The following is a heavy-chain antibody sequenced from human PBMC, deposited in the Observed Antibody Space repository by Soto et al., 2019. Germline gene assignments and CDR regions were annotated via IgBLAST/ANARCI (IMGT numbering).Heavy chain of an antibody. V-gene: IGHV4-4*02. CDR1: GASISSGGW. J-gene: IGHJ4*02. CDR3: AKDGWGGYNLGY. Sequence: QVQLQESGPGLVKVSGTLSLTCAVSGASISSGGWWSWVRQSPGKGLEWIGEIYHTGSTNYNPSLRSGVTISVDKSKNQFSLNLISVTAADTALYYCAKDGWGGYNLGYWGQGTLVTVSS. D-gene: IGHD6-25*01. CDR2: IYHTGST.